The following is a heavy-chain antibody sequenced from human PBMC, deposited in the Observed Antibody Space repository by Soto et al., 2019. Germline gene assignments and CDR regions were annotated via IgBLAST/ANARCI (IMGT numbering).Heavy chain of an antibody. CDR2: IYYSGST. D-gene: IGHD2-2*01. CDR3: ARNAARYCSSKSCYGDYGMDV. CDR1: GYSISSSNW. Sequence: SETLSLTCAVSGYSISSSNWWGWIRQPPGKGLEWIGYIYYSGSTYYNPSLKSRVTMSVDTSKNQFSLKLSSVTAVDTAVYYCARNAARYCSSKSCYGDYGMDVWGQGTTVTVSS. V-gene: IGHV4-28*01. J-gene: IGHJ6*02.